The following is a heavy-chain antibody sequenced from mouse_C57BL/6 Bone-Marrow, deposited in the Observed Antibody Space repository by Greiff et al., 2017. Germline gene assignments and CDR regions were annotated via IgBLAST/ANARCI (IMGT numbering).Heavy chain of an antibody. CDR3: ARGGGLRRYYAMDY. CDR2: IDPANGNT. Sequence: VQLKQSVAELVRPGASVKLSCTASGFNIKNTYMHWVKQRPEQGLEWIGRIDPANGNTKYDPKLQGKANITADTSSNTAYLQLSSLASEDTAIYYCARGGGLRRYYAMDYWGQGTSVTVSS. CDR1: GFNIKNTY. V-gene: IGHV14-3*01. D-gene: IGHD2-4*01. J-gene: IGHJ4*01.